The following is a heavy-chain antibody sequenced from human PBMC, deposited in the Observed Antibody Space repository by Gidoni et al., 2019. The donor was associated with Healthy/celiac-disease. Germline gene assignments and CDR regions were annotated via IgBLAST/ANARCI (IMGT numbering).Heavy chain of an antibody. J-gene: IGHJ4*02. CDR3: ARLTSMASGYDGGGIDY. V-gene: IGHV4-39*01. CDR1: GGSISRSSYY. D-gene: IGHD5-12*01. CDR2: IYYSGRT. Sequence: QLQLQESGPGLVTPSETLSLTCTVSGGSISRSSYYWVWIRQPPWKGLEWMGSIYYSGRTYYNPSLKSRVTISVDTSKTQFSLKLSSVTAADTAVYYCARLTSMASGYDGGGIDYWGQGTLVTVSS.